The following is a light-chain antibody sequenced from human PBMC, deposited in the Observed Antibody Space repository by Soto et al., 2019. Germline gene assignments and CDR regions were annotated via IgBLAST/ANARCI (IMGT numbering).Light chain of an antibody. CDR3: QQYNSYWT. J-gene: IGKJ1*01. CDR2: DAS. Sequence: DIQMTQSPSPLSASVGDRVTITCRASQSISSWVAWYQQKPGKAPKLLIYDASSLESGVPSRFSGSGSGTEFTLTISSLQPDDFATYYCQQYNSYWTFGQGTKVDI. V-gene: IGKV1-5*01. CDR1: QSISSW.